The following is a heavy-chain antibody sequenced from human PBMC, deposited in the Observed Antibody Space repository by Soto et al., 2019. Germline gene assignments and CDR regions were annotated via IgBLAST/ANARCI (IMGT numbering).Heavy chain of an antibody. Sequence: SVKVSRKASGGTFSSYAISWVRQAPGQGLEWMGGIIPIFGTANYAQKFQGRVTITADESTSTAYMELSSLRSEDTAVYYCALSGSYHNWFDPWGQGTLVTVSS. D-gene: IGHD3-10*01. V-gene: IGHV1-69*13. CDR3: ALSGSYHNWFDP. CDR1: GGTFSSYA. J-gene: IGHJ5*02. CDR2: IIPIFGTA.